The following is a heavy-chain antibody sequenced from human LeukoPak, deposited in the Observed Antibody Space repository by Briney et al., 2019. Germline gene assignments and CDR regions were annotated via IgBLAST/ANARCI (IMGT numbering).Heavy chain of an antibody. V-gene: IGHV3-53*01. D-gene: IGHD5-24*01. CDR3: AKDYVSGDGYWDFDY. CDR1: GGFFTGYY. Sequence: ETLSLTCAVYGGFFTGYYWRWVRQAPGKGLEWVAGIAGGDDRFYADSVKGRFSISRDNSKNTVDLQMNSLRVEDTAVYYCAKDYVSGDGYWDFDYWGQGTLVTVSS. CDR2: IAGGDDR. J-gene: IGHJ4*02.